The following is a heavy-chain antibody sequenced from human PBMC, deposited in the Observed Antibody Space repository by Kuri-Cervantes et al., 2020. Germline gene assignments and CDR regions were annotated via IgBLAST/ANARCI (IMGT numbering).Heavy chain of an antibody. CDR3: TGLNDY. V-gene: IGHV3-73*01. CDR1: GFTFSGSA. CDR2: IRSKANSYAT. Sequence: GSSLKISCAASGFTFSGSAMHWVRQASGEGLEWVGRIRSKANSYATAYAASVKGRFTISSDDSKNTAYLQMNSLKTEDTDVYYCTGLNDYWGQETWSPSPQ. J-gene: IGHJ4*01.